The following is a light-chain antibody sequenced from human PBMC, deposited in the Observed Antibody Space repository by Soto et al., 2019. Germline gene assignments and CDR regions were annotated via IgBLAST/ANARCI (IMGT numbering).Light chain of an antibody. Sequence: QSVLTQPASVSGSPGQSITISCTGTSSDVGGFNYVSWYQQHPGKAPKLLIYEVNIRPSGFSNRFSGSTSGNTASLTISGLQAEDDADYYCSSYTSTSTFVFGTGTKVTVL. CDR3: SSYTSTSTFV. CDR2: EVN. J-gene: IGLJ1*01. V-gene: IGLV2-14*01. CDR1: SSDVGGFNY.